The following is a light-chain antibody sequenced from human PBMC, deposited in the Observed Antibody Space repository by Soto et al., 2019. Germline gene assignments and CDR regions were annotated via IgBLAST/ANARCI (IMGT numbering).Light chain of an antibody. V-gene: IGKV1-9*01. CDR2: AAS. CDR1: QGISSY. Sequence: IQLTQSPSSLSASVGDRVTITCRASQGISSYLAWYQQKPGKAPKLLIYAASTLQSGVPSRFSGSGSGTDFTLTIRSLQPEDFATYYCHQLNSYPPTFGGGTKVEIK. J-gene: IGKJ4*01. CDR3: HQLNSYPPT.